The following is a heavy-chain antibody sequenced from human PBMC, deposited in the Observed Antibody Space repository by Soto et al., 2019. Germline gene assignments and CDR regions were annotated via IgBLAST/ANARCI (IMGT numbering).Heavy chain of an antibody. CDR3: ARDRFYDRVYYYYHGMDV. CDR1: GGSISSYY. Sequence: SETLSLTCTVSGGSISSYYWNWIRQPPGKRLEWIGYIYYSGSTYYNPSLKSRVTISVDTSKNQFSLKLSSVTAADTAVYYCARDRFYDRVYYYYHGMDVWGQGTTVTVSS. J-gene: IGHJ6*02. V-gene: IGHV4-59*12. D-gene: IGHD3-9*01. CDR2: IYYSGST.